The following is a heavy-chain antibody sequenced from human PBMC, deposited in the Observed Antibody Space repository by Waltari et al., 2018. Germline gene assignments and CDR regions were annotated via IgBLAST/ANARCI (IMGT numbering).Heavy chain of an antibody. CDR1: GFTVSSNY. V-gene: IGHV3-53*01. D-gene: IGHD6-19*01. CDR3: ARGAWGVAGREPFDY. Sequence: EVQLVESGGGLIQPGGSLRLSCAASGFTVSSNYMSWVRQAPGKGLEWVSVMYSGGSTYYADSVKGRFTISRDNSKNTLYLQMNSLRAEDTAVYYCARGAWGVAGREPFDYWGQGTLVTVSS. CDR2: MYSGGST. J-gene: IGHJ4*02.